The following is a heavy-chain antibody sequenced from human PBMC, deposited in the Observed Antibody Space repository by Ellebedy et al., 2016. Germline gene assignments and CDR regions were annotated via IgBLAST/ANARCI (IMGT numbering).Heavy chain of an antibody. D-gene: IGHD2-15*01. CDR2: ISSSSSTI. V-gene: IGHV3-48*04. J-gene: IGHJ5*02. CDR3: ARVVVAATYWFDP. CDR1: GFTFSSYS. Sequence: GGSLRLXXAASGFTFSSYSMNWVRQAPGKGLEWVSYISSSSSTIYYADSVKGRFTISRDNAKNSLYLQMNSLRAEDTAVYYCARVVVAATYWFDPWGQGTLVTVSS.